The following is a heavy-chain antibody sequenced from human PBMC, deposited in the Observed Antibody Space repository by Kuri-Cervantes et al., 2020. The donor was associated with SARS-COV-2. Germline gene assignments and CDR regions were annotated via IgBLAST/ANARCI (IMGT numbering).Heavy chain of an antibody. CDR1: GYSFTSYW. J-gene: IGHJ4*02. CDR2: IYPGDSDT. V-gene: IGHV5-51*01. D-gene: IGHD3-22*01. Sequence: GGSLRLSCKGSGYSFTSYWIGWVRQMPGKGLEWMGIIYPGDSDTRYSPSFQGQVTISADKSISTAYLQWSSLKASDTAMYYCARAIRDYYDSSAYIDYWGQGTLVTVSS. CDR3: ARAIRDYYDSSAYIDY.